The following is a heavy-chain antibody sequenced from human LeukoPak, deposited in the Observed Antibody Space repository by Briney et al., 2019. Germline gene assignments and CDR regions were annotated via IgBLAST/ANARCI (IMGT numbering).Heavy chain of an antibody. D-gene: IGHD3-10*01. CDR3: AREPRSSDGRGRPFDL. V-gene: IGHV4-59*01. J-gene: IGHJ4*02. CDR1: GGSISSYF. CDR2: IYYTVTN. Sequence: SETLSLTCTVSGGSISSYFWSWIRQPPGKGLEWIGYIYYTVTNNYYPSLKSRVTILVDTSKNQFSLRLSSVNVTNPTVYSCAREPRSSDGRGRPFDLWGQGTLVTVCS.